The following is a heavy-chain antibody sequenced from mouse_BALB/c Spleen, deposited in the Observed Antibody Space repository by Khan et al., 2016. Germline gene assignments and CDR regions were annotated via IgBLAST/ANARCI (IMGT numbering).Heavy chain of an antibody. CDR2: ISCYNGAT. Sequence: LVKTGTSVKIFCKASGYSFTGYYMHWVKQSHGKSLEWIGYISCYNGATRYNQKFKGKATFTVETSSSTAYMQFNSLTSEDSAFYYCARSSRGTYYYAMDYWGQGTSVTVSS. V-gene: IGHV1S34*01. D-gene: IGHD2-14*01. CDR1: GYSFTGYY. J-gene: IGHJ4*01. CDR3: ARSSRGTYYYAMDY.